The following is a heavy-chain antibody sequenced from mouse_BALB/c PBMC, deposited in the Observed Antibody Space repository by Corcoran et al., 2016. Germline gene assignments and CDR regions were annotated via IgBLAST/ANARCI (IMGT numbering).Heavy chain of an antibody. Sequence: QIQLVQSGPALKKPGETVKISCKASGYTFTNYGMNWVKQAPGKGLKWMDWINTYTGEPTYADYFKGRFAFSLETSASTAYLQINNLKNEDTATYFCAREPRAMDYWGQGTSVTVSS. CDR3: AREPRAMDY. J-gene: IGHJ4*01. V-gene: IGHV9-3-1*01. CDR1: GYTFTNYG. CDR2: INTYTGEP.